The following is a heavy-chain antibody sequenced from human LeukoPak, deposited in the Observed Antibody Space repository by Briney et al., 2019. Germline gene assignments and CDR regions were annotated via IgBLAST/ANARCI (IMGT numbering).Heavy chain of an antibody. CDR3: ARLGKMVRGVDY. J-gene: IGHJ4*02. CDR2: INHSGST. D-gene: IGHD3-10*01. Sequence: SETLSLTCAVSGVSFSGYYWSWIRQPPGKGLEWIGEINHSGSTNYNPSLKSRVTISVDTSKNQFSLKLSSVTAADTAVYYCARLGKMVRGVDYWGQGTLVTVSS. V-gene: IGHV4-34*01. CDR1: GVSFSGYY.